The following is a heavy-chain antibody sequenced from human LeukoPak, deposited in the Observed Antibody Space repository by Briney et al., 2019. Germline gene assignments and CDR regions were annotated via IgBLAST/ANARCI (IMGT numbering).Heavy chain of an antibody. J-gene: IGHJ4*02. D-gene: IGHD3-10*01. V-gene: IGHV3-23*01. CDR3: AKEHGSGRWFGGDY. CDR1: GFTFSSYA. CDR2: ISGSGGST. Sequence: QSGGSLRLSCAASGFTFSSYAMSWVRQAPGKGLEWVSAISGSGGSTYYADSVKGRFTISRDNSKNTLYLQMNSLRAEDTAVYYCAKEHGSGRWFGGDYWGQGTLVTVSS.